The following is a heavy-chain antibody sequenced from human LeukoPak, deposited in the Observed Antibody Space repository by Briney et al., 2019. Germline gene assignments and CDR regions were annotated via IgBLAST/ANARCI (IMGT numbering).Heavy chain of an antibody. Sequence: KASETLSLTCTVSGGSINSNSHFWDWIRQSPGKGLEWIGTIYYSGSTYYSPSLKSRVTISVDTSKNQFSLELNSVTAADTAVYYCARHPGRLFDYWGQGTLVTVSS. V-gene: IGHV4-39*01. CDR2: IYYSGST. CDR3: ARHPGRLFDY. CDR1: GGSINSNSHF. J-gene: IGHJ4*02.